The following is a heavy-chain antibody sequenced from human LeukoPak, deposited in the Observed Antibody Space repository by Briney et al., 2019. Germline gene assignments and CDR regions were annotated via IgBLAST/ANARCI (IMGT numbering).Heavy chain of an antibody. CDR3: ARTAMASIADYFDY. V-gene: IGHV4-59*01. CDR2: MYFIGTT. Sequence: SETLSLTCTVSGDSISNSYWHWIRQPPGKGLEWIGDMYFIGTTNYNPALQSRVTISIDTSKNQFSLELRSVTAADTAVFYCARTAMASIADYFDYWGQGLMVTVSS. J-gene: IGHJ4*02. D-gene: IGHD5-24*01. CDR1: GDSISNSY.